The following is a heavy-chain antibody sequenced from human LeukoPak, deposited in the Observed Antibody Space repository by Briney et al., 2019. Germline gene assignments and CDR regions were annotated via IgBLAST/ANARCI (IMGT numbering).Heavy chain of an antibody. CDR3: ARRTYSGSYDWFDP. CDR1: GGSISRGSDY. V-gene: IGHV4-39*01. CDR2: LYYSGVV. D-gene: IGHD1-26*01. Sequence: PSETLSLTCTVFGGSISRGSDYWGWIRRPPGRGLEWIGGLYYSGVVYYNPSPKSRVTISVDTSKDQFSLRLGSVTAADTAVYYCARRTYSGSYDWFDPWGQGTLVTVSS. J-gene: IGHJ5*02.